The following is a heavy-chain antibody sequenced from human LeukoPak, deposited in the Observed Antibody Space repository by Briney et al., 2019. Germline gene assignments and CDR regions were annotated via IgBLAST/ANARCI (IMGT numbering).Heavy chain of an antibody. J-gene: IGHJ3*01. V-gene: IGHV3-30-3*01. D-gene: IGHD3-22*01. CDR1: GFTFSTHA. Sequence: GGSLRLSCAASGFTFSTHAMHWVRQAPGRGLDWVAFISYDGSNKYYADSVRGRFTISRDNSKNTLNLQMNSLRAEDTAVYYCARAYYYDTSGIPLDAFDVWGQGTMVPVSS. CDR3: ARAYYYDTSGIPLDAFDV. CDR2: ISYDGSNK.